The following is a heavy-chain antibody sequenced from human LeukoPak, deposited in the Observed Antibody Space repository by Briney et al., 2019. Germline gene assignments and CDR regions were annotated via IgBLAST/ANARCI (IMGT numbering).Heavy chain of an antibody. CDR3: TRGTREPDF. V-gene: IGHV4-59*02. CDR1: GDSVSHYY. Sequence: SETLSLTCTVSGDSVSHYYWNWIRQPPGKALELIGYISNNGDSNYNPSLKSRVTMSLDTFKNQLSLRLTSVTAADTAVYFCTRGTREPDFWGQGTPVTVSS. D-gene: IGHD5-24*01. CDR2: ISNNGDS. J-gene: IGHJ4*02.